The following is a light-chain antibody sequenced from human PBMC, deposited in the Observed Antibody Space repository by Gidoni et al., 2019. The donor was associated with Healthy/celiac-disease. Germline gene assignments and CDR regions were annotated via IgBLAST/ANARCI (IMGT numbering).Light chain of an antibody. J-gene: IGKJ1*01. Sequence: EIVMTQSPATLSVSPGERATLSCRASQSVSSNLAWYQQKPGQAPRLLIYGASTRATGIPARFSGSGSGTEFTLTISSLQSEDFAVYYCQQCNNWPRTFGQXTKVEIK. CDR3: QQCNNWPRT. CDR1: QSVSSN. CDR2: GAS. V-gene: IGKV3-15*01.